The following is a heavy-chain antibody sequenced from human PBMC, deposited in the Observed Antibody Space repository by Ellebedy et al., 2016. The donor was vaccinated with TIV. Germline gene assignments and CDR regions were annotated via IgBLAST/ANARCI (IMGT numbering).Heavy chain of an antibody. D-gene: IGHD6-13*01. CDR1: GLTFSNYA. Sequence: GGSLRLSCAASGLTFSNYAMSWVRQVPGKGLEWVSAITHGGGRTYYADSVKGRYTISRDNSKNTLYLQINSMRAEDTAVYYCAKSGGTTWGQGTLVTVSS. V-gene: IGHV3-23*01. CDR3: AKSGGTT. CDR2: ITHGGGRT. J-gene: IGHJ4*02.